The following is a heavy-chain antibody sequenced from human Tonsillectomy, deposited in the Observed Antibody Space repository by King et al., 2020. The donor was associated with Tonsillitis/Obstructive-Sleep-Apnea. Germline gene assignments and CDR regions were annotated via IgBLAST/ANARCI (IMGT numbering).Heavy chain of an antibody. CDR2: INHRGST. D-gene: IGHD2-2*01. V-gene: IGHV4-34*01. Sequence: VQLQQWGAGLLKPSETLSLTCAVYGGSFSGYYWSWIRQPPGKGLEWIGEINHRGSTNYNPSLKSRVTISVDTTKNQFSLKLSSVTAADTAVYYCARGGIVVVPAASYYFDYWGQGTLVTVSS. CDR3: ARGGIVVVPAASYYFDY. J-gene: IGHJ4*02. CDR1: GGSFSGYY.